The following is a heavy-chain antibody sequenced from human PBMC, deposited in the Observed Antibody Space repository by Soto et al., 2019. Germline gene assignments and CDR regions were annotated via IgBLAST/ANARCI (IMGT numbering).Heavy chain of an antibody. J-gene: IGHJ6*02. CDR2: INSDGSST. CDR1: GFTFSSYW. Sequence: GGSLRLSCAASGFTFSSYWMHWVRQAPGKGLVWVSRINSDGSSTSYADSVKGRFTISRDNARNTLYLQMNSLRAEDTAVYYCARSGRDLEYYYYYYGMDVWGQGTTVTVSS. D-gene: IGHD2-21*02. CDR3: ARSGRDLEYYYYYYGMDV. V-gene: IGHV3-74*01.